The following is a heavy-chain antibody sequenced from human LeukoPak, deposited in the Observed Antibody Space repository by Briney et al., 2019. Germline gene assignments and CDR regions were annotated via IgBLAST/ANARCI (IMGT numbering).Heavy chain of an antibody. V-gene: IGHV3-23*01. CDR3: AKVNQGVSFYFDY. D-gene: IGHD5/OR15-5a*01. J-gene: IGHJ4*02. Sequence: GGSLRLSCAVSGFTFSSYAMSWVRQAPGKGLEWVSGISSSGGSTYYADSVKGRFTISRDNSKNTLYLQMNSLRAEDTAVYYCAKVNQGVSFYFDYWGQGTLVTVSS. CDR2: ISSSGGST. CDR1: GFTFSSYA.